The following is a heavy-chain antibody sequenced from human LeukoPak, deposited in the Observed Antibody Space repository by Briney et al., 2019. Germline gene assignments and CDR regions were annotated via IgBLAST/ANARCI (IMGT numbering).Heavy chain of an antibody. V-gene: IGHV4-4*07. CDR2: IYISGST. CDR1: GASINSHY. J-gene: IGHJ4*02. Sequence: PSETLSLTCSVSGASINSHYWTWIRHPAGKGLEWIGRIYISGSTNYSPSLKSRVTMSVDTSKNQFSLNLISVTAADTAVYYCARALNPLTGTYYFDYWGQGTLVTVSS. CDR3: ARALNPLTGTYYFDY. D-gene: IGHD4/OR15-4a*01.